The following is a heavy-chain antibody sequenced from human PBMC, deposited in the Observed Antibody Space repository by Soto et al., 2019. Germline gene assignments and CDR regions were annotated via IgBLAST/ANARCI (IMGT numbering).Heavy chain of an antibody. CDR3: ARANYGDYGIDY. V-gene: IGHV3-48*01. Sequence: GGSLRLSCAASRFPFSSYSMNWVRQAPGKGLECVSYISTSSSTIYYADSVKGRFTISRDNAKNSLYLQMNSLRAEDTAVYYCARANYGDYGIDYWGQGTLVTVSS. D-gene: IGHD4-17*01. CDR2: ISTSSSTI. J-gene: IGHJ4*02. CDR1: RFPFSSYS.